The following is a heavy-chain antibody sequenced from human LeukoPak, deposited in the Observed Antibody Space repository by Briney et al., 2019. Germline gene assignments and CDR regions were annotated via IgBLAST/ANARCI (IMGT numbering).Heavy chain of an antibody. V-gene: IGHV3-7*01. CDR3: ARGGSGYHYYYYMDV. J-gene: IGHJ6*03. CDR2: IHKDGSEK. D-gene: IGHD2-15*01. Sequence: PGGSLRLSCAASGFTFSDYWMRWVRQAPGKGLEWVANIHKDGSEKWYVDSVKGRFTISRDNAKNSLYLQMNSLRAEDTAVYYCARGGSGYHYYYYMDVWGKGTTVTVSS. CDR1: GFTFSDYW.